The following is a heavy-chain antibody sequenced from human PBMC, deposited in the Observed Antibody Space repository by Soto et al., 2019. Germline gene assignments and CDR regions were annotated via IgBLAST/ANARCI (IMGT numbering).Heavy chain of an antibody. Sequence: QVQLVQSGAEVKKPGASVTVSCKASGYTFTSYGISWVRQAPGQGLEWMGWISAYNGNTNYAQKLQGRVTMTTDTSTTTGYMERRSLRSDGTAVYYCARDRGSYALDYWGQVTLVTVSS. CDR2: ISAYNGNT. J-gene: IGHJ4*02. D-gene: IGHD1-26*01. CDR1: GYTFTSYG. CDR3: ARDRGSYALDY. V-gene: IGHV1-18*01.